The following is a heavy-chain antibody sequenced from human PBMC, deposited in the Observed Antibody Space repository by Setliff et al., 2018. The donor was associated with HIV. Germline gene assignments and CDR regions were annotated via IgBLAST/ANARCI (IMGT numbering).Heavy chain of an antibody. Sequence: PSETLSLTCAVSGGSTSSNNWWNWVRQPPGKGLEWIGEIYHSGSANYNPSLKSRVTILIDKSKNQFSLKLTSVTAADTAVYYCARMEGSGWSFYFDYWGQGTLVTVPQ. D-gene: IGHD6-19*01. CDR1: GGSTSSNNW. V-gene: IGHV4-4*02. J-gene: IGHJ4*02. CDR3: ARMEGSGWSFYFDY. CDR2: IYHSGSA.